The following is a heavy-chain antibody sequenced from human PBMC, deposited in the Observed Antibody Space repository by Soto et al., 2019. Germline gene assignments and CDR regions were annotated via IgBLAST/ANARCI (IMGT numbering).Heavy chain of an antibody. Sequence: QITLKESGPTLVKXXXXXXLTCTFSGXSLSTTRVGVGWIRQPPGKALEWLALIYWDDDKRYSPFLKSRLTITKDTSKNQVVLTMTNMDPMDTATYFCAHTLVAGLRYYFDYWGQGTLVTVSS. V-gene: IGHV2-5*02. CDR1: GXSLSTTRVG. CDR2: IYWDDDK. D-gene: IGHD6-19*01. J-gene: IGHJ4*02. CDR3: AHTLVAGLRYYFDY.